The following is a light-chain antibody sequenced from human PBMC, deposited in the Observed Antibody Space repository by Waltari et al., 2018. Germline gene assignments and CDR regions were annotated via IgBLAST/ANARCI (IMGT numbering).Light chain of an antibody. CDR1: SPNIENNS. J-gene: IGLJ3*02. Sequence: QPVLTQPPSASGTPGQRVSISCSGTSPNIENNSAFWYQPFPGTAPKLLIYRNTHRPSGAPDRFSGSKSGTSASLAISGLRSEDEADYYCAAWDDSLRNWVFGGGTKLTVL. V-gene: IGLV1-47*01. CDR3: AAWDDSLRNWV. CDR2: RNT.